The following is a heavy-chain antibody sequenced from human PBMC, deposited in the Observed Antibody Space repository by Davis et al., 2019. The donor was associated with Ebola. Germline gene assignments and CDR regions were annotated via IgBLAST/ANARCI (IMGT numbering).Heavy chain of an antibody. V-gene: IGHV4-61*09. J-gene: IGHJ2*01. CDR1: GASISSGFFS. Sequence: SETLSLTCTVSGASISSGFFSWTWVRQPAGKGLEWTGHIYTSGSTKYNPSVESRVTISLDTSKNQFSLKLRSVTAADTAVYFCARLSGLFSSSSGALYFDLWGRGTLVSVAS. D-gene: IGHD6-6*01. CDR3: ARLSGLFSSSSGALYFDL. CDR2: IYTSGST.